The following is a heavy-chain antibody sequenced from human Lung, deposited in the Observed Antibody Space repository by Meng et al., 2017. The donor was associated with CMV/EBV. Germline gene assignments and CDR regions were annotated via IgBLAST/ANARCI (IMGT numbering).Heavy chain of an antibody. V-gene: IGHV2-5*01. D-gene: IGHD3-3*01. CDR2: IYFNGDK. J-gene: IGHJ6*02. CDR1: GFSLSTSGVG. Sequence: SXPXLVXPTQTLTLTCAFSGFSLSTSGVGVAWIRQPPGKALEWLAVIYFNGDKRYSPSLKTRLTIIKDTSKNEVVLTLTNVDPVDTATYYCGHRRDSFDYHGLDVWGQGTXVTVSS. CDR3: GHRRDSFDYHGLDV.